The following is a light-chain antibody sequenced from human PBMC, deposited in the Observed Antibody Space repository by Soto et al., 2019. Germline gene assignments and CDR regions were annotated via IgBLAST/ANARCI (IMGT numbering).Light chain of an antibody. CDR3: QQYNSYWT. CDR2: DAS. Sequence: DIQMTQSPSTLSASVGDRVTITCRASQSISSWLAWYQQKPGKAPKLLIYDASSLESGVPSRFSGSGSGTEFTLTISSLQPDDFATSYCQQYNSYWTLGQGTKVDIK. J-gene: IGKJ1*01. CDR1: QSISSW. V-gene: IGKV1-5*01.